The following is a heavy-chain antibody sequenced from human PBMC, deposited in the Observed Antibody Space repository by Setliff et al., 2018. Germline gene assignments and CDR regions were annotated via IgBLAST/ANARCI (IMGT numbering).Heavy chain of an antibody. J-gene: IGHJ6*03. CDR1: GYSFTSYG. CDR2: ITTYNDNT. Sequence: ASVKVSCKTSGYSFTSYGISWVRQAPGQGLEWMGHITTYNDNTKYAQKFQGSITVTTDLSTSTAYLDLRSLRSDDTAVYYCVRDSRITVLGVDNYHYMDVWQRDHGHRLL. D-gene: IGHD3-3*01. CDR3: VRDSRITVLGVDNYHYMDV. V-gene: IGHV1-18*01.